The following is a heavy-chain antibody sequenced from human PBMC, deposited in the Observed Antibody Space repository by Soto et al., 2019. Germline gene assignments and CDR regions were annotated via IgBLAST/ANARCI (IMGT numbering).Heavy chain of an antibody. Sequence: QVQLVQSGAEVKKPGSSVKVSCKASGGTFSSYTISWVRQAPEQGLEWMGRIIPILGIANYAQKFQGRVTITADKSTSTAYMELSSLRSEDTAVYYCASVRFLEWLPPSDYYYMDVWGKGTTVTVSS. J-gene: IGHJ6*03. V-gene: IGHV1-69*02. D-gene: IGHD3-3*01. CDR2: IIPILGIA. CDR3: ASVRFLEWLPPSDYYYMDV. CDR1: GGTFSSYT.